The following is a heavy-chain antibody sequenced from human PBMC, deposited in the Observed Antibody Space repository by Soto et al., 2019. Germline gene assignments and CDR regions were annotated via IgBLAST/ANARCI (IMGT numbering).Heavy chain of an antibody. CDR2: INHSGST. V-gene: IGHV4-34*01. CDR1: GGSFSGYY. D-gene: IGHD2-15*01. J-gene: IGHJ6*02. Sequence: SETLSLTCAVYGGSFSGYYWSWIRQPPGKGLEWIGEINHSGSTNYNPSLKSRVTISVDTSKNQFSLRLSSVTAADTAVYYCARKRAALYYYYGMDVWGQGTTVTVSS. CDR3: ARKRAALYYYYGMDV.